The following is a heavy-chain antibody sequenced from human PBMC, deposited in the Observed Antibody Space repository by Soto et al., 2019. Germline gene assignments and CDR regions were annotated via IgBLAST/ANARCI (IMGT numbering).Heavy chain of an antibody. CDR2: IYYDGNT. CDR1: GGSITRSSHY. V-gene: IGHV4-39*01. D-gene: IGHD6-6*01. Sequence: SETRCLTCTVSGGSITRSSHYGGWIRKPPGKGLECIANIYYDGNTYYNPSLKSRVAIPLDTSKNQFSLRLNSVTAADTAVYYCARSSIEPRVFMYPFDSWGQGTLVTVS. J-gene: IGHJ4*02. CDR3: ARSSIEPRVFMYPFDS.